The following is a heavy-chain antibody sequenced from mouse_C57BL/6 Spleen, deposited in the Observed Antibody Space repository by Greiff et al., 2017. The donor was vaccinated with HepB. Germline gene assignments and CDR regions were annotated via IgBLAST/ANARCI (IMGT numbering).Heavy chain of an antibody. CDR2: IWSGGST. CDR1: GFSLTSYG. D-gene: IGHD1-1*01. V-gene: IGHV2-2*01. CDR3: ARNSDYYGSSAWFAY. J-gene: IGHJ3*01. Sequence: QVQLQQSGPGLVQPSQSLSITCTVSGFSLTSYGVHWVRQSPGTGLEWLGVIWSGGSTDYNAAFISRLSISKDNSKCQVFFKMNSLQADDTAIYYCARNSDYYGSSAWFAYWGQGTLVTVSA.